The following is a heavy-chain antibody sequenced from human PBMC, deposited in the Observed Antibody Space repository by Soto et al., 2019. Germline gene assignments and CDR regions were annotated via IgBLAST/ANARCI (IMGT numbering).Heavy chain of an antibody. CDR3: TRVQAYYDYGMDV. D-gene: IGHD1-1*01. CDR2: IKSKTDGGTT. V-gene: IGHV3-15*01. J-gene: IGHJ6*02. CDR1: GFTFSKAW. Sequence: EVQLVESGGDLVKPGGSLRLSCAASGFTFSKAWMSWVRQAPGKGLEWFGRIKSKTDGGTTDYAAPVKGRFTISRVDSKNTLYLQMNSLKTEDTAVYYCTRVQAYYDYGMDVWGQGTTVTVSS.